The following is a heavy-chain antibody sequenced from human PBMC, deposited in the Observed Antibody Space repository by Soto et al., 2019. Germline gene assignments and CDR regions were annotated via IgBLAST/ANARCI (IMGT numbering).Heavy chain of an antibody. Sequence: EVQLLESGGGLVQPGGSLRLSCVASGFTFSSYAMSWVRQAPGKGLEWVSVISGSDGSTYYADSVKGRFTISRDNSKNTLYLQMNSLRAEDTAVYYCAKRGWGKWYFDYWGQGTLVTVSS. CDR2: ISGSDGST. D-gene: IGHD3-16*01. J-gene: IGHJ4*02. V-gene: IGHV3-23*01. CDR1: GFTFSSYA. CDR3: AKRGWGKWYFDY.